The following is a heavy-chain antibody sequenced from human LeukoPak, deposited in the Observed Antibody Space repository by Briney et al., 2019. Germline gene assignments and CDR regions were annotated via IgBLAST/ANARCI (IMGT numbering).Heavy chain of an antibody. CDR3: ARGMGGNGNARYYYYMGV. Sequence: SETLFLTCTVSGGSISSDYWSWFRQPPGKGLEWIGYIYYSGSTNYNPSLKSRVTISVDTPKNQFSLKLSSVTAADTAVHYCARGMGGNGNARYYYYMGVWGKGATVTVSS. V-gene: IGHV4-59*01. J-gene: IGHJ6*03. D-gene: IGHD1-1*01. CDR2: IYYSGST. CDR1: GGSISSDY.